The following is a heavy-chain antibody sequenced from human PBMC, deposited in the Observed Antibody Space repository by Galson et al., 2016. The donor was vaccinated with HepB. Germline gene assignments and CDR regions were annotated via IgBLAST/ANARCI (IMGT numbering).Heavy chain of an antibody. CDR2: IYHSGAA. J-gene: IGHJ6*02. Sequence: LTCTVSGGSISGSTYSWAWIRQPPGEGLECIGNIYHSGAAFFKSSLKGRVTISIDTSKNQFSLNLSSVTSADSAVYYCARLKVVAASRSRTFGMDVWGQGTTVTVSS. CDR3: ARLKVVAASRSRTFGMDV. CDR1: GGSISGSTYS. V-gene: IGHV4-39*01. D-gene: IGHD2-15*01.